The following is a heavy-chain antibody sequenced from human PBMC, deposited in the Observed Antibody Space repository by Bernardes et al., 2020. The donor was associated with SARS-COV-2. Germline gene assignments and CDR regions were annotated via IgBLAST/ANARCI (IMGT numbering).Heavy chain of an antibody. Sequence: ASVKVSCKASGYIFNTYGISWVRQAPGQGLEWIGWVTTYEGGATYAQKFQGRVTVTTDTSTSTAYMELRSLRSDDTAVYYCTRDRQFQLQVRWYYGMDLWGQGTTVTVSS. CDR1: GYIFNTYG. V-gene: IGHV1-18*01. J-gene: IGHJ6*02. D-gene: IGHD2-2*01. CDR3: TRDRQFQLQVRWYYGMDL. CDR2: VTTYEGGA.